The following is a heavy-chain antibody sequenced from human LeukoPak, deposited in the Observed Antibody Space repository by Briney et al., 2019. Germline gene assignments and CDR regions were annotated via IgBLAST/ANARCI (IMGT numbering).Heavy chain of an antibody. CDR2: TSYDESNK. D-gene: IGHD6-6*01. J-gene: IGHJ4*02. V-gene: IGHV3-30*04. Sequence: GGSLRLSCAASGFTFSNYAMHWVRQAPGKGLEWVAVTSYDESNKYYADSVKGRFTISRDNSKKTLYLQMNSLRGEDTAVYYCARVVVSSSSDYFDYWGQGTLVIVSS. CDR3: ARVVVSSSSDYFDY. CDR1: GFTFSNYA.